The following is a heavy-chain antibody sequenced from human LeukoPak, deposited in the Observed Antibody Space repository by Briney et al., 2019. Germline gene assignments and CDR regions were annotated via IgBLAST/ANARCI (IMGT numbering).Heavy chain of an antibody. D-gene: IGHD2-2*01. V-gene: IGHV3-23*01. J-gene: IGHJ6*03. CDR2: ISDSGGNT. Sequence: GGSLRLSCAASGFTFSSYGMSWVRQAPGKGLEWVSAISDSGGNTYHTDSVKGRFTISRDNSKNTLYLQMNSLRAEDTAVYYCAKDRDLVVVVPAAMDKDYYYMDVWGKGTTVTISS. CDR3: AKDRDLVVVVPAAMDKDYYYMDV. CDR1: GFTFSSYG.